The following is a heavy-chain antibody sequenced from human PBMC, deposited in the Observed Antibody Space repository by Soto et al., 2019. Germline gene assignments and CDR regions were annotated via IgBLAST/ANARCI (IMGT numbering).Heavy chain of an antibody. V-gene: IGHV4-30-4*01. J-gene: IGHJ6*02. CDR2: IFYSGTT. CDR3: ARDLWVEPELYYYGMDV. Sequence: NLSETLSLTCTVSGDSISSADYYWSWIRQTPGKGLEWIGHIFYSGTTYYNPSLKSRLTISVDTSKNHFSLRLTSVTATDTAVYYCARDLWVEPELYYYGMDVWGQGTTVTVSS. D-gene: IGHD1-1*01. CDR1: GDSISSADYY.